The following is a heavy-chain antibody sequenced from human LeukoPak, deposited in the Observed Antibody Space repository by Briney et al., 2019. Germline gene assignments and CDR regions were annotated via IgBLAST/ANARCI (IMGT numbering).Heavy chain of an antibody. CDR3: ARDAVDTANAV. CDR1: GFTFDDYA. D-gene: IGHD5-18*01. V-gene: IGHV3-9*01. CDR2: ISWNSGSI. J-gene: IGHJ6*02. Sequence: GGSLRLSCAASGFTFDDYAVHWVRQAPGKGLEWVSGISWNSGSIGYADSVKGRFTISRDNAKNTLYLQMNSLRAEDTAVYYCARDAVDTANAVWGQGTTVTVSS.